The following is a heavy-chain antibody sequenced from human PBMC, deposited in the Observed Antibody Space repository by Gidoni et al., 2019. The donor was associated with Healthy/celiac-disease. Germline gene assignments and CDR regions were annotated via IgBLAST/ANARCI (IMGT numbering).Heavy chain of an antibody. D-gene: IGHD3-10*01. J-gene: IGHJ4*02. Sequence: QVQLVQSGAEVKKPGSSVKVSCKASGGTFSSYAISWVRQAPGQGLEWMGVIIPIFGTANYAQKFQGRVTITADKATSTAYMELSSLRSEDTAVYYCAREDDYYGSGISPIDYWGQGTLVTVSS. CDR1: GGTFSSYA. V-gene: IGHV1-69*06. CDR2: IIPIFGTA. CDR3: AREDDYYGSGISPIDY.